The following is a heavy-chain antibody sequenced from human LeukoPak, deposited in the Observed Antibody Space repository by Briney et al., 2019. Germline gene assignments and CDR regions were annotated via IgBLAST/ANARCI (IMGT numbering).Heavy chain of an antibody. CDR2: IQSECGSGTT. CDR1: GFTFTYAW. J-gene: IGHJ4*02. CDR3: ATLHIASDFDY. V-gene: IGHV3-15*01. D-gene: IGHD6-13*01. Sequence: GGSLTLSCAASGFTFTYAWVSWVRQAPGKGLEWVGRIQSECGSGTTAYPAPVTGRFTIYSDESKHTLYLHMNSLKPEDTAVYYCATLHIASDFDYWGEGTLVTVSS.